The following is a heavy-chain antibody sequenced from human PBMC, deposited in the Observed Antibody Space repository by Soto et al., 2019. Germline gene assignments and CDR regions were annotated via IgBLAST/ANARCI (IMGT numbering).Heavy chain of an antibody. V-gene: IGHV4-61*01. D-gene: IGHD3-3*01. CDR1: GASVSSGSYQ. Sequence: SETLSLTCAVSGASVSSGSYQWSWIRQSPGKGLEWIGFISFTRSTNSNPSLKSRVTFSVDASKNHFSLKLTSVTAANTALFFWARLQFYDFWGGSDPRDVWGQGTTVTVSS. J-gene: IGHJ6*02. CDR3: ARLQFYDFWGGSDPRDV. CDR2: ISFTRST.